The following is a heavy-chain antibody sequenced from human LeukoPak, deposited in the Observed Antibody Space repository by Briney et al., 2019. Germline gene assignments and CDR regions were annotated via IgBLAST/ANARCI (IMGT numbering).Heavy chain of an antibody. V-gene: IGHV4-38-2*02. D-gene: IGHD3-16*02. CDR1: GYSIGSGYY. J-gene: IGHJ4*02. CDR2: IYHSGST. Sequence: SETLSLTCTVSGYSIGSGYYWGWIRQPPGKGLEWIGSIYHSGSTYYNPSLKSRVTISVDTSKNQFSLKLSSVTAADTAVYYCAREYYDYVWGSYPGQGVFDYWGQGTLVTVSS. CDR3: AREYYDYVWGSYPGQGVFDY.